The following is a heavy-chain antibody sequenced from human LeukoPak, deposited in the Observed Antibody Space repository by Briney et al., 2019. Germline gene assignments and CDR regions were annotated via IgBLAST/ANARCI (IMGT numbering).Heavy chain of an antibody. CDR1: GYTFTSYY. V-gene: IGHV1-46*01. Sequence: ASVKVSCKASGYTFTSYYMHWVRQAPGQGLEWMGIINPSGGSTNYAQKFQGRVTMTRDTSTSTVYMELSSLRSEDTAVYYCARSYDYVWGSWVNYYMDVWGKGTTVTVSS. J-gene: IGHJ6*03. CDR2: INPSGGST. D-gene: IGHD3-16*01. CDR3: ARSYDYVWGSWVNYYMDV.